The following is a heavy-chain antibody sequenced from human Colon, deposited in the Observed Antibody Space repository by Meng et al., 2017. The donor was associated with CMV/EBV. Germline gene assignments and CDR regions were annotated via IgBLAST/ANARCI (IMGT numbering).Heavy chain of an antibody. Sequence: SYSMNWCRQAPGKGLEWGSSISSSSSYISYADSVKGRFTISRDNAKTSLYLQMNSLRAEDTAVYYCARRFSRYYYDSSGYQANWFDPWGQGTLVTVSS. D-gene: IGHD3-22*01. CDR1: SYS. V-gene: IGHV3-21*01. J-gene: IGHJ5*02. CDR2: ISSSSSYI. CDR3: ARRFSRYYYDSSGYQANWFDP.